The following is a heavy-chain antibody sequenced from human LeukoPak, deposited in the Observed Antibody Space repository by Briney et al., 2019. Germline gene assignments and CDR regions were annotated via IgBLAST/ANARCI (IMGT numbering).Heavy chain of an antibody. J-gene: IGHJ4*02. CDR1: GGSFSGYY. Sequence: SETLSLTCAVYGGSFSGYYWSWIRQPPGKGLEWIGEINHSGSTNYNPSLKSRVTISVDTSKNQFSLKLSSVTAADTAVYYCARLKARITMVRGPRGYFDYRGQGTLVTVSS. D-gene: IGHD3-10*01. CDR3: ARLKARITMVRGPRGYFDY. CDR2: INHSGST. V-gene: IGHV4-34*01.